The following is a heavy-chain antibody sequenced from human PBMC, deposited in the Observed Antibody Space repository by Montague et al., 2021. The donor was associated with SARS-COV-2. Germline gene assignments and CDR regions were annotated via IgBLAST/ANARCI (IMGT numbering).Heavy chain of an antibody. CDR3: ARVGCQQLVRLSGMDV. Sequence: SETLSLTCTVSGGSISSSSYYWGWIRQPPGKGLERIGSIYYSGSTYYNPSLKSRVTISVDTSKNQFSLKLSSVTAADTAVYYCARVGCQQLVRLSGMDVWGQGTTVTVSS. CDR1: GGSISSSSYY. CDR2: IYYSGST. D-gene: IGHD6-13*01. V-gene: IGHV4-39*07. J-gene: IGHJ6*02.